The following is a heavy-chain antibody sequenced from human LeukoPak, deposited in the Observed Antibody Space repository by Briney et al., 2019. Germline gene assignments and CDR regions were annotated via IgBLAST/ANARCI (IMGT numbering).Heavy chain of an antibody. CDR1: GFTFSSYA. J-gene: IGHJ4*02. D-gene: IGHD3-9*01. V-gene: IGHV3-30-3*01. CDR2: ISYDGSNK. CDR3: ARVLTGYYLSPTFDY. Sequence: PGRSLRLSCAASGFTFSSYAMHWVLQAPGKGLEWVAVISYDGSNKYYADSVKGRFTFSRDNSKNTLYLQMNSLRAEDTAVYYCARVLTGYYLSPTFDYWGQGTLVTVSS.